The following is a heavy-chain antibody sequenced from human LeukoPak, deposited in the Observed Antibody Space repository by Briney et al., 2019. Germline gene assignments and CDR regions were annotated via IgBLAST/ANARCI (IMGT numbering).Heavy chain of an antibody. J-gene: IGHJ4*02. V-gene: IGHV4-59*08. Sequence: SETLSLTCTVSGGSISSYYWSWIRPPPGKGLEWIGCIYYSESTNYNPSLKSRVTISVDPSKTQFSLQLSSVTAADTAVYYCARTTYYYDSSGYYPLYYFDYWGQGTLVTVSS. D-gene: IGHD3-22*01. CDR3: ARTTYYYDSSGYYPLYYFDY. CDR2: IYYSEST. CDR1: GGSISSYY.